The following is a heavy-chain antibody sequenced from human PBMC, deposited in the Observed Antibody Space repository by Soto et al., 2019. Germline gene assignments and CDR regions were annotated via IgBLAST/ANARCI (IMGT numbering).Heavy chain of an antibody. CDR3: ARVYNDYVWGWELPPIYSYYGKDR. Sequence: GVSVQVSCKASGGPFSDYAINWVRQAPGQGLGWMGGIVPIFSTANYAEKFQGRVTISADKSTSTAYMELSSLRSDDTAVYYCARVYNDYVWGWELPPIYSYYGKDRWGQVTTLTV. CDR1: GGPFSDYA. J-gene: IGHJ6*02. V-gene: IGHV1-69*06. CDR2: IVPIFSTA. D-gene: IGHD3-16*01.